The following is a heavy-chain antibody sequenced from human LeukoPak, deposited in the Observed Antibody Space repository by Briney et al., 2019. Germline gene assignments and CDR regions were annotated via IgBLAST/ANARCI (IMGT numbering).Heavy chain of an antibody. D-gene: IGHD1-26*01. CDR1: GYTFTGYY. Sequence: GASVKVSCKASGYTFTGYYMHWVRQAPGQGLEWMGRINPNSGGTNYAQKFQGRVTMTRDTSISTAYMELSRLRSEDTAVYYCARKVGGIVGASPFGYFDYWGQGTLVTVSS. J-gene: IGHJ4*02. CDR3: ARKVGGIVGASPFGYFDY. V-gene: IGHV1-2*06. CDR2: INPNSGGT.